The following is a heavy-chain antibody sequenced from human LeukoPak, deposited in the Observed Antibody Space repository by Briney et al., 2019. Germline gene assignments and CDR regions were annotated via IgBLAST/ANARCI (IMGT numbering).Heavy chain of an antibody. D-gene: IGHD1-1*01. CDR1: GFTFSSYE. CDR3: ARVSSSREHAFDI. V-gene: IGHV3-48*03. CDR2: ISSSGSTI. Sequence: GGSLRLSCAASGFTFSSYEMNWVRQAPGKGLEWVSYISSSGSTIYYADSVKGQFTISRDNAKNSLYLQMNSLRAEDTAVYYCARVSSSREHAFDIWGQRTMVTVSS. J-gene: IGHJ3*02.